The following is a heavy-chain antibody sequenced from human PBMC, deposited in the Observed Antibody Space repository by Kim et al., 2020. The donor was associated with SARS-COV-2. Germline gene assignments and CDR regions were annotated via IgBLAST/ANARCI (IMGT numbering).Heavy chain of an antibody. CDR3: ARLALLWFGESYPPYFDY. CDR2: IYHSGST. CDR1: GGSISSGGYY. D-gene: IGHD3-10*01. J-gene: IGHJ4*02. Sequence: SETLSLTCTVSGGSISSGGYYWSWIRQHPGKGLEWIGYIYHSGSTYYNPSLKSRVTISVDTSKNQFSLKLSSVTAADTAVYYCARLALLWFGESYPPYFDYWGQGTLVTASS. V-gene: IGHV4-31*03.